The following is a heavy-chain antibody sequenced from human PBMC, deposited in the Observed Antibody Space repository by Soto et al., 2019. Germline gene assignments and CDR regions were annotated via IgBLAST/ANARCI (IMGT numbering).Heavy chain of an antibody. Sequence: GGSLRLSCAASGFTFSSYSMNWVRQAPGKGLEWVSSISSSSSYIYYADSVKGRFTISRDNAKNSLYLQMNSLRAEDTAVYYCARGGGQQLLYNGFDPWGQGTLVTVS. V-gene: IGHV3-21*01. CDR2: ISSSSSYI. D-gene: IGHD6-13*01. J-gene: IGHJ5*02. CDR1: GFTFSSYS. CDR3: ARGGGQQLLYNGFDP.